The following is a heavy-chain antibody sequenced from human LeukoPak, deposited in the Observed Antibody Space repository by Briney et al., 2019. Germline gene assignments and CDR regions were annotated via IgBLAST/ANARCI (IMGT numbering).Heavy chain of an antibody. CDR1: GFTFSSYE. CDR2: ISSSGSTI. CDR3: ARGYSNLIDY. D-gene: IGHD4-11*01. J-gene: IGHJ4*02. V-gene: IGHV3-48*03. Sequence: GGSLRLSCAASGFTFSSYEMNWVRQAPGKGLEWVSYISSSGSTIYYADSVKGRFTISRDNAKNSLYLQTNSLRAEDTAVYYCARGYSNLIDYWGQGTLVTVSS.